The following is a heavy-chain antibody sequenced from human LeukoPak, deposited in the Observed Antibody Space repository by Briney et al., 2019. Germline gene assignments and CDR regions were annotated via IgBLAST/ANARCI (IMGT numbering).Heavy chain of an antibody. V-gene: IGHV1-69*05. Sequence: SSVKVSCKASGGTFSSYAISWVRQAPGQGLEWMGGIIPIFGTANYAQKFQGRVTITTDETTSTAYMELSSLRSEGTAVYYCARDPYPYSSGWLYFDYWGQGILVSASS. CDR3: ARDPYPYSSGWLYFDY. J-gene: IGHJ4*02. CDR2: IIPIFGTA. D-gene: IGHD6-19*01. CDR1: GGTFSSYA.